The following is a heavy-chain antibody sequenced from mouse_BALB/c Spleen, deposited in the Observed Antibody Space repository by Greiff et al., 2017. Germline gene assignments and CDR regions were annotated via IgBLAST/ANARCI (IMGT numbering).Heavy chain of an antibody. J-gene: IGHJ4*01. D-gene: IGHD2-2*01. V-gene: IGHV14-1*02. Sequence: VHVKQSGAELVRPGALVKLSCKASGFNIKDYYMPWVKQRPEQGLEWIGWIDPENGNTIYDPKFQGKASITADTSSNTAYLQLSSLTSEDTAVYYCARDYGYSYYYAMDYWGQGTSVTVSS. CDR3: ARDYGYSYYYAMDY. CDR2: IDPENGNT. CDR1: GFNIKDYY.